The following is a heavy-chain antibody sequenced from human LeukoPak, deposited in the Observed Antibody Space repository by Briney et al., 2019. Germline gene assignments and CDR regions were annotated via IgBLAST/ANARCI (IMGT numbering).Heavy chain of an antibody. D-gene: IGHD3-10*01. J-gene: IGHJ4*02. CDR1: GFTFSSYA. Sequence: PGRSLRLSCAASGFTFSSYAISWVRQAPGKGLEWVSAISGSGGITYYADSVKGRFTISRDNSKNTLYLQMNSLRAEDTAAYYCAKAPYNSGTYYIYYFDSWGQGTLVTVSS. CDR2: ISGSGGIT. CDR3: AKAPYNSGTYYIYYFDS. V-gene: IGHV3-23*01.